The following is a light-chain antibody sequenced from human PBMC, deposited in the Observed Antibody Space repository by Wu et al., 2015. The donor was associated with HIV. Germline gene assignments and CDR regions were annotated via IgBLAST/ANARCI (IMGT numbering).Light chain of an antibody. CDR3: QQTYSTPKT. J-gene: IGKJ1*01. V-gene: IGKV1-39*01. CDR2: AAS. Sequence: TQSPSSLSASVGDRVTITCRASQSISSDLKWYQQKPGAAPKLLIYAASSLQSGVPSRFSGSGSGTDFTLTISSLQPEDFATYYCQQTYSTPKTFGQGTKVEIK. CDR1: QSISSD.